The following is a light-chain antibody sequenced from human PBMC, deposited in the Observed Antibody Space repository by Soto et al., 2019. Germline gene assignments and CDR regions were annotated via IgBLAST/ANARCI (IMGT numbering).Light chain of an antibody. CDR1: QSVDSST. CDR3: QHFDDSLT. Sequence: EVVLTQSPGTLSLSPGERATLSCRASQSVDSSTLAWYQQKPGQAPRLLISGASKRATGTPDRFSGSGSGTDFTLTISRLAPEDFAVFYCQHFDDSLTFGGGTKVEIK. V-gene: IGKV3-20*01. J-gene: IGKJ4*01. CDR2: GAS.